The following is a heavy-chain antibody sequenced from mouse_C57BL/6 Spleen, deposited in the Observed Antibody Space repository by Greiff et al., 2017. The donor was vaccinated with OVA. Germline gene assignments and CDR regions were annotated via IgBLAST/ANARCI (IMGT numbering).Heavy chain of an antibody. CDR2: IDPNSGGT. J-gene: IGHJ1*03. V-gene: IGHV1-72*01. CDR3: ARGSYYYGSSYGYFDV. D-gene: IGHD1-1*01. CDR1: GYTFTSYW. Sequence: QVQLKQPGAELVKPGASVKLSCKASGYTFTSYWMHWVKQRPGRGLEWIGRIDPNSGGTKYNEKFKSKATLTVDKPSSTAYMQLSSLTSEDSAVYYCARGSYYYGSSYGYFDVWGTGTTVTVSS.